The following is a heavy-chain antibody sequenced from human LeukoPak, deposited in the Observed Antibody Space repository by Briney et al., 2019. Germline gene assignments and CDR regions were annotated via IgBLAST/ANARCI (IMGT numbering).Heavy chain of an antibody. V-gene: IGHV3-74*01. CDR2: INSDGSST. CDR3: ARGPYGSGSPYRYMDV. CDR1: GFTFSSYW. J-gene: IGHJ6*03. Sequence: GGSLRLSCAASGFTFSSYWMHWVRQAPGKGLVWVSRINSDGSSTSYADSVKGQFTISRDNAKNTLYLQMNSLRAEDTAVYYCARGPYGSGSPYRYMDVWGKGTTVTVSS. D-gene: IGHD3-10*01.